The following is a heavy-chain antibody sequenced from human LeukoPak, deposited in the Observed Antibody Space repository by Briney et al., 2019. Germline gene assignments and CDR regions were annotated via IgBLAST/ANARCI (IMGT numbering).Heavy chain of an antibody. J-gene: IGHJ5*02. CDR1: GFSIGSGYY. Sequence: SETLSLTCTVSGFSIGSGYYWGWIRQPPGKGLGWIGNLYHSGNTYYNPSLKSRVTISVDTSKNQFSLKLSSVTAADTAVYYCARAGYSYENWFDPWGQGTLVTVSS. D-gene: IGHD5-18*01. CDR3: ARAGYSYENWFDP. CDR2: LYHSGNT. V-gene: IGHV4-38-2*02.